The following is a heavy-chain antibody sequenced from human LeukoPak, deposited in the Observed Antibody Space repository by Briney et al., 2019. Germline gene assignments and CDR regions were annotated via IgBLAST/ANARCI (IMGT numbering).Heavy chain of an antibody. J-gene: IGHJ4*02. CDR3: ARDLVDIVVVPAAIGGYSLSFPLPDY. CDR2: ISYDGSNK. V-gene: IGHV3-30*04. Sequence: GRSLRLSCAASGFTFSSYAMHWVRQAPGKGLEWVAVISYDGSNKYYADSVKGRFTISRDNSKNTLYLQMNSLRAEDTAVYYCARDLVDIVVVPAAIGGYSLSFPLPDYWGQGTLVTVSS. CDR1: GFTFSSYA. D-gene: IGHD2-2*03.